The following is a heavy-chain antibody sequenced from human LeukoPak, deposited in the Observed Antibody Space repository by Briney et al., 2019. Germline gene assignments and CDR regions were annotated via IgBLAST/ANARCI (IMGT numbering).Heavy chain of an antibody. J-gene: IGHJ4*02. Sequence: GRSLRLSCAAPGFTFSSYALHWVRQAPGKGLEWVAVLSFDGTITYYADSVKGRFTISRDNSKNTLYLQLNSLRAEDTAVYYCARDSTYYYDSGSSGPHYFGYWGQGTLVTVSS. CDR3: ARDSTYYYDSGSSGPHYFGY. V-gene: IGHV3-30*04. CDR2: LSFDGTIT. D-gene: IGHD3-10*01. CDR1: GFTFSSYA.